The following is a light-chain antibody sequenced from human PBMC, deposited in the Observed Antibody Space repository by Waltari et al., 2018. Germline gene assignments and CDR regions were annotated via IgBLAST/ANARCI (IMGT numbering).Light chain of an antibody. J-gene: IGKJ1*01. CDR2: NVF. V-gene: IGKV3-20*01. Sequence: LVLTQSPGTLSMSPGEGVTLSCRASQSLNRALAWYQQKPGQATRLLIYNVFNRATDITDRFSGSGYGTEFSLTISRLEPEDFAVYYCQHYVNLPATFGQGTRVEIK. CDR1: QSLNRA. CDR3: QHYVNLPAT.